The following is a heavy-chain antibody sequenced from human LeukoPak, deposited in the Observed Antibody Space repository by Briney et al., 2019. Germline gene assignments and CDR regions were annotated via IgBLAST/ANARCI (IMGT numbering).Heavy chain of an antibody. CDR3: ARDNCGSPSCYDY. CDR2: IRYDGSKT. Sequence: PGGSLRLSCAASGFTFSNYGMHWVRQAPGKGLEWVAAIRYDGSKTYYADSVKGRLTISRDNSKNTVYLQMNSLRGEDTAVYYCARDNCGSPSCYDYWGQGTLVTVSS. V-gene: IGHV3-33*01. CDR1: GFTFSNYG. J-gene: IGHJ4*02. D-gene: IGHD2-2*01.